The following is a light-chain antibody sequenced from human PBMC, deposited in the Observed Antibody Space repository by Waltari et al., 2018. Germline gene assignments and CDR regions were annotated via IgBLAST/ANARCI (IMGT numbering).Light chain of an antibody. CDR2: DAS. CDR1: QSVSSY. V-gene: IGKV3-11*01. CDR3: QQRSNWPIT. Sequence: EIVLTQSPATLSLSPGESATLSCRASQSVSSYLAWYQQKPGKAPRLLIYDASNRATGIPARFSGSGSGTDFTLTISSLEPEDFAVYYCQQRSNWPITFGQGTRLEIK. J-gene: IGKJ5*01.